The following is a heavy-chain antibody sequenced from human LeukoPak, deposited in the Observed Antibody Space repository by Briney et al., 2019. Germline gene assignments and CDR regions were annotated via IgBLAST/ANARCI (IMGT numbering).Heavy chain of an antibody. CDR3: ATLLFDSSGYKPFDY. V-gene: IGHV1-24*01. D-gene: IGHD3-22*01. J-gene: IGHJ4*02. Sequence: ASVKVSCKVSGYTLTELSMHWVRQAPGKGLEWMGGFDPEDGETIYAQKFQGRVTMTEDTSTDTAYMELSSLRSEGTAVYYCATLLFDSSGYKPFDYWGQGTLVTVSS. CDR2: FDPEDGET. CDR1: GYTLTELS.